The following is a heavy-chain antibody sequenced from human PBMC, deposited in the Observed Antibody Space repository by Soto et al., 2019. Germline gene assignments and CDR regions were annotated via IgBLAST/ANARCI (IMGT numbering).Heavy chain of an antibody. J-gene: IGHJ4*02. CDR3: ARGVTAGVDY. Sequence: GGSVKVSCKASGYSFTGLDINWVRQTTGQGLEWMGWMEPSSGRTGYAQKFQGRVTMTRDTSINTAYMELSSPTSDDTAFYYCARGVTAGVDYWGQGTLVTVSS. CDR1: GYSFTGLD. V-gene: IGHV1-8*01. CDR2: MEPSSGRT. D-gene: IGHD1-26*01.